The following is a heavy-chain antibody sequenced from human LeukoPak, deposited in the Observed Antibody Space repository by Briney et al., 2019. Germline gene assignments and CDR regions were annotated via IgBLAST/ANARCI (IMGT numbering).Heavy chain of an antibody. D-gene: IGHD3-22*01. J-gene: IGHJ4*02. Sequence: SETLSLTCTVSGGSISSSSYYWGWIRQPPGKGLEWIGSIYYSGSTYYNPPLKSRVTISVDTSKNQFSLKLSSVTAADTAVYYCARRRYYYDSSGTIPFDYWGQGTLVTVSS. CDR1: GGSISSSSYY. CDR2: IYYSGST. V-gene: IGHV4-39*01. CDR3: ARRRYYYDSSGTIPFDY.